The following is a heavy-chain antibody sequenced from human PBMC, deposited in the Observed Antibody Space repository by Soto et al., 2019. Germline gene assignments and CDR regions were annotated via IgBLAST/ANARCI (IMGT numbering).Heavy chain of an antibody. Sequence: EVQLLGSGGGLVQPGGSLRLSCAASGFTFSSYAMGWVRQAPGKGLEWVSTITNSGGSTYYADSVKGRFTISRDNSKNTLYVQMNSLRAADTAIYYCARYNSSWSYFVDYWGQGTLVTVSS. CDR2: ITNSGGST. CDR3: ARYNSSWSYFVDY. CDR1: GFTFSSYA. D-gene: IGHD6-13*01. V-gene: IGHV3-23*01. J-gene: IGHJ4*02.